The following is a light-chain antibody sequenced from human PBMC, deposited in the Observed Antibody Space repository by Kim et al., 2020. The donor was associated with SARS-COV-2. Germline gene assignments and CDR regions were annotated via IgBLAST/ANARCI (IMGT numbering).Light chain of an antibody. CDR1: NSDVGSYNY. V-gene: IGLV2-11*01. CDR3: CSYAGHSTYV. Sequence: GQSVTISCTGTNSDVGSYNYVSWYQHPPGKTPKIIIYDVTERPSGVPDRFSGSQSGNTASLTISGLQAEDEADYYCCSYAGHSTYVFGTGTKVTVL. CDR2: DVT. J-gene: IGLJ1*01.